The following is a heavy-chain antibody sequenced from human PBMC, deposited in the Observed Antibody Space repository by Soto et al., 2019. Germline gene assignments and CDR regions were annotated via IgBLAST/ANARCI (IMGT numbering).Heavy chain of an antibody. CDR2: IYPGDSDT. CDR3: ASHNRTDYAFWSGYLNWFDT. Sequence: GESLKISCKGSGYSFTSYWIGWVRQMPGKGLEWMGIIYPGDSDTRYSPSFQGQVTISADKSISTAYLQWSSLKASDTAMYYCASHNRTDYAFWSGYLNWFDTWGQGTLATVSS. CDR1: GYSFTSYW. D-gene: IGHD3-3*01. V-gene: IGHV5-51*01. J-gene: IGHJ5*02.